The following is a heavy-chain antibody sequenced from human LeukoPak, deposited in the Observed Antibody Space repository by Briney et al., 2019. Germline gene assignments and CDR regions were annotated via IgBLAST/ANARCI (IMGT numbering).Heavy chain of an antibody. CDR1: GYIFTSYF. D-gene: IGHD3-3*01. CDR3: ARSITIFGVVSQPGY. V-gene: IGHV1-46*01. Sequence: GASVKVSCKASGYIFTSYFMHWVRQAPGQGLEWMGIINPSGGSTSYAQKFQGRVTMTRDMSTSTVYMELSSLRSEDTAVYYCARSITIFGVVSQPGYWGQGTLVTVSS. CDR2: INPSGGST. J-gene: IGHJ4*02.